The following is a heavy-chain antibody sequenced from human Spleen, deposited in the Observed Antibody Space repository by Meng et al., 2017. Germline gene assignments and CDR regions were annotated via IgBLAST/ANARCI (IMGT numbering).Heavy chain of an antibody. Sequence: GESLKISCAASGFSFSTYEMNWVRQAPGKGLEWASYISSSGTTIYYADSVRGRFTISRDNAKNSLYLQMNSLRVEDTAVYYCARGKGGYGSLDVWGQGTTVTVSS. CDR2: ISSSGTTI. CDR1: GFSFSTYE. J-gene: IGHJ6*02. CDR3: ARGKGGYGSLDV. D-gene: IGHD3-10*01. V-gene: IGHV3-48*03.